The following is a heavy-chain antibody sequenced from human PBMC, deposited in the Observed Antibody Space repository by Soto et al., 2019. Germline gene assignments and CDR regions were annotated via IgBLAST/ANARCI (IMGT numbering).Heavy chain of an antibody. V-gene: IGHV1-18*03. CDR3: ERWGYGGF. J-gene: IGHJ4*02. CDR2: ISAHNGNT. CDR1: GYGFTTYG. D-gene: IGHD3-16*01. Sequence: QVHLVQSGAEVKKPGASVKVSCKGSGYGFTTYGITWVRQAPGQGLEWMAWISAHNGNTIYAQKLLGRVTVTRDTSTSTAYIELGSLRTGDMAVSYCERWGYGGFWGMGAVVSVSS.